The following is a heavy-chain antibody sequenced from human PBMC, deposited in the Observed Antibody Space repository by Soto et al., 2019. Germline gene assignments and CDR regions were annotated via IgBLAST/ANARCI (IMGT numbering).Heavy chain of an antibody. Sequence: QVQLQQWGAGLLKPSETLSLTCAVYGGSFSGYYWSWIRQPPGKGLEWIGEINHSGSTNYNPSLKSRVTISVDTSKNQFSLKLSSVTAADTAVYYCARGRIQVTTVTVSFFDYWGQGTLVTVSS. CDR2: INHSGST. D-gene: IGHD4-17*01. CDR1: GGSFSGYY. V-gene: IGHV4-34*01. CDR3: ARGRIQVTTVTVSFFDY. J-gene: IGHJ4*02.